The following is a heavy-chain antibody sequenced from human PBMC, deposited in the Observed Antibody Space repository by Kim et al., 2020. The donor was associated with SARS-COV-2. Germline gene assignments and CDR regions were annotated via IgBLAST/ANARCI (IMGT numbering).Heavy chain of an antibody. V-gene: IGHV4-39*01. J-gene: IGHJ3*02. CDR3: ARTLAYCGGDCYSGAFDI. CDR1: GGSISSSSYY. D-gene: IGHD2-21*02. CDR2: IYYSGST. Sequence: SETLSLTCTVSGGSISSSSYYWGWIRQPPGKGLEWIGSIYYSGSTYYNPSLKSRVTISVDTSKNQFSLKLSSVTAADTAVYYCARTLAYCGGDCYSGAFDIWGQGTMVTVSS.